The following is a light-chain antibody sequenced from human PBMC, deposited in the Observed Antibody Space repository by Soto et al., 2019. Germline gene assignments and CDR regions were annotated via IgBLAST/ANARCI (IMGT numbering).Light chain of an antibody. CDR3: QQRSNWPPWT. V-gene: IGKV3-11*01. CDR2: DAS. Sequence: EIVLTQSPATLSLSRGERATLSCRASQSVSSYLAWYQQKPGQAPRLLIYDASNRATGIPARFSGSGSGTDFTLTISSLEPEDFAVDYCQQRSNWPPWTFGQGTKVDIK. CDR1: QSVSSY. J-gene: IGKJ1*01.